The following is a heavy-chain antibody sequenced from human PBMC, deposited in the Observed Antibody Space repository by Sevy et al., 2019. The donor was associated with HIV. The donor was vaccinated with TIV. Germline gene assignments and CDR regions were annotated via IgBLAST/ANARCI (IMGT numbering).Heavy chain of an antibody. V-gene: IGHV5-51*01. D-gene: IGHD2-21*01. CDR3: ARRTRDWDGDTCYGTYFDI. CDR1: GYTFTSSW. Sequence: GESLKISCQGSGYTFTSSWVDWVRQLPGKGLEWMGTIYPGDSDTRYSPSFQGQVTISLDKSTNTAFLQWASLRTSDTAMYYCARRTRDWDGDTCYGTYFDIWGQGTLVTVSS. CDR2: IYPGDSDT. J-gene: IGHJ4*02.